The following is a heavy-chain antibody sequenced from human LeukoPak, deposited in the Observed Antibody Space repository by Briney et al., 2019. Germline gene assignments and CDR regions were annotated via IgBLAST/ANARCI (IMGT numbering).Heavy chain of an antibody. V-gene: IGHV3-15*01. CDR3: TTDTSYCTNGVRYTGY. Sequence: PGGSLRLSCGASVFTFSSYSMNWVRQAPGKGLEWVGRIKSKTDGGTTDYAAPVKGRFTISRDDSKNTLYLQMNSLKTEDTAVYYFTTDTSYCTNGVRYTGYWGQGTLVTVSS. CDR1: VFTFSSYS. D-gene: IGHD2-8*01. J-gene: IGHJ4*02. CDR2: IKSKTDGGTT.